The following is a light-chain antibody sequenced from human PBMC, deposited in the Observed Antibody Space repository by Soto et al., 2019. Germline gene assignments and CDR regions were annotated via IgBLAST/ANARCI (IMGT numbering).Light chain of an antibody. CDR3: CSYAGGYTYL. CDR2: GVV. Sequence: QSALTQPRSVSGSPGRSVPISCTGTGNDVGAYNYVSWYQQHPGRPPKPLIYGVVRWPSGVPDRFSGSKSGNTASLTISGLQAEDEADYFCCSYAGGYTYLFATGTKLTVL. CDR1: GNDVGAYNY. J-gene: IGLJ1*01. V-gene: IGLV2-11*01.